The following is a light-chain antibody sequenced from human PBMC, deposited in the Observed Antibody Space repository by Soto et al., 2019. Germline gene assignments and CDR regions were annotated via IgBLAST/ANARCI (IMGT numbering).Light chain of an antibody. Sequence: EIVLTQSPGTLSLSPGERATLSCRASQSVNNNYLAWYQQKRGQAPRLLVYGASARDTGIPDRFSGSVSGTDFTLTISRLEPEDFAVYYCQQYVSSLTFGGGAKVEIK. J-gene: IGKJ4*01. CDR1: QSVNNNY. CDR3: QQYVSSLT. V-gene: IGKV3-20*01. CDR2: GAS.